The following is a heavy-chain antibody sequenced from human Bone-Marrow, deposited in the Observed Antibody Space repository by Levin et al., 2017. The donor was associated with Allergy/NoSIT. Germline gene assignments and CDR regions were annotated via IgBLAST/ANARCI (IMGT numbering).Heavy chain of an antibody. Sequence: GGSLRLSCAASGFTFSNYAMSWVHQAPGKGLEWVSGISGSGDSTYDGDSVKGRFTISRDNSKNTLYLQMNSLRAEDTAVYYCAKDRDFYGSGSLGNWGQGTLVTVSS. D-gene: IGHD3-10*01. CDR2: ISGSGDST. CDR1: GFTFSNYA. J-gene: IGHJ4*02. CDR3: AKDRDFYGSGSLGN. V-gene: IGHV3-23*01.